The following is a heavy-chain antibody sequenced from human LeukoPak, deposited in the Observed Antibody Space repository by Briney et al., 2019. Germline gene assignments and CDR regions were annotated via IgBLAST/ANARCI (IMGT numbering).Heavy chain of an antibody. Sequence: GASVKVSCKASGGTFSSYAISWVRQAPGQGLEWMGGIIPIFGTANYAQKFQGRVTITADESTSTAYMELSSLRSEDTAVYYCARSRGRYSGSQEDYWGQGTLVTVSS. J-gene: IGHJ4*02. CDR1: GGTFSSYA. D-gene: IGHD1-26*01. CDR2: IIPIFGTA. V-gene: IGHV1-69*13. CDR3: ARSRGRYSGSQEDY.